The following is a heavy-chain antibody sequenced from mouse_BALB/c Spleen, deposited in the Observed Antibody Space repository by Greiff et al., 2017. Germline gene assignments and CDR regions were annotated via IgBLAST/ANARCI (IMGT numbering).Heavy chain of an antibody. J-gene: IGHJ2*01. Sequence: VQLKQSGPELVKPGASVKMSCKASGYTFTSYVMHWVKQKPGQGLEWIGYINPYNDGTKYNEKFKGKATLTSDKSSSTAYMELSSLTSEDSAVYYCARSTTVVATDYWGQGTTLTVSS. V-gene: IGHV1-14*01. CDR1: GYTFTSYV. D-gene: IGHD1-1*01. CDR2: INPYNDGT. CDR3: ARSTTVVATDY.